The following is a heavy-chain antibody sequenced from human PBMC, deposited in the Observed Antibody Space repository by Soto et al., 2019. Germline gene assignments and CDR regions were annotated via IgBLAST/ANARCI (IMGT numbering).Heavy chain of an antibody. V-gene: IGHV3-23*01. Sequence: EVQLLESGGSLVQPGGSLRLSCAASAFTFSSYAMAWVRQAPGKGLEWVSSIGGSGGDISYADSVKGRFTISRDNSKNTLYLQMDSLRVEDTAIYYCAKKYRGTYPFDYWGQGTLVTVSS. CDR2: IGGSGGDI. J-gene: IGHJ4*02. CDR3: AKKYRGTYPFDY. D-gene: IGHD1-26*01. CDR1: AFTFSSYA.